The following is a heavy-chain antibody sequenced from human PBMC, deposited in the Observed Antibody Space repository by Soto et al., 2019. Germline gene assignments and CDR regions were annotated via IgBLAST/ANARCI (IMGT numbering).Heavy chain of an antibody. D-gene: IGHD6-19*01. CDR3: AKVRIGSGWYRGYFDY. J-gene: IGHJ4*02. CDR2: ISGSGGST. V-gene: IGHV3-23*01. Sequence: EVQLLESGGGLVQPGGSLRLSCAASGFTFSSYAMSWVRQAPGKGLEWVSAISGSGGSTYYADSVKGRFTISRDNSNNTLYLQMNSLRAEDTAVYYCAKVRIGSGWYRGYFDYWVQGTLVTVSS. CDR1: GFTFSSYA.